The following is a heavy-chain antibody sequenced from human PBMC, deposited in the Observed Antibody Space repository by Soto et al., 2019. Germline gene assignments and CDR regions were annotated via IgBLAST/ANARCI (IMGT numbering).Heavy chain of an antibody. J-gene: IGHJ3*02. Sequence: SQTLSLTCVISWDSVSSNSVAWNWIRQSPSRGLEWLGRTYYRSKWYNNYAVSVKSRITINPDTSKNQFSLQLNSVSPEDTAVYFCASIHSGGSESFDTWGQGTMVTVSS. D-gene: IGHD2-15*01. CDR1: WDSVSSNSVA. CDR2: TYYRSKWYN. V-gene: IGHV6-1*01. CDR3: ASIHSGGSESFDT.